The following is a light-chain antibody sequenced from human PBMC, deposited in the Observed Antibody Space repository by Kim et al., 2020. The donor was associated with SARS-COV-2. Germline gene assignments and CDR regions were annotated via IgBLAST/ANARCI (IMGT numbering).Light chain of an antibody. CDR2: KAS. CDR1: QSISSW. J-gene: IGKJ2*01. Sequence: DIQMTQSPSTLSASVGYRVTITCRASQSISSWLAWYQQKPGKAPNLLIYKASSLESGVPSRFSGSGSGTEFTLTISSLQPDDFATYYCQQYNSYSRTFGQGTKLEI. V-gene: IGKV1-5*03. CDR3: QQYNSYSRT.